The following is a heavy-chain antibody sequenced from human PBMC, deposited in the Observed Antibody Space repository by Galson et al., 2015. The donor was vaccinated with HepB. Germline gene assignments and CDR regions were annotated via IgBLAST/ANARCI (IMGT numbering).Heavy chain of an antibody. Sequence: SLRLSCAASGFTFSSYAMSWVRQAPGKGLEWVSAISGSGGSTYYADSVKGRFTISRDNSKNTLYLQMNSLRAEDTAVYYCAKGRPYYYDSSGYPTWYFDLWGRGTLVTVSS. J-gene: IGHJ2*01. CDR1: GFTFSSYA. CDR2: ISGSGGST. D-gene: IGHD3-22*01. V-gene: IGHV3-23*01. CDR3: AKGRPYYYDSSGYPTWYFDL.